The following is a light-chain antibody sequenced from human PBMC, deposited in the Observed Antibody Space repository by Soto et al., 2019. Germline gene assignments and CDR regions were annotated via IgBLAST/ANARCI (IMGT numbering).Light chain of an antibody. J-gene: IGKJ1*01. V-gene: IGKV1-5*01. CDR2: DAS. CDR3: QQYGSSGT. Sequence: DIQMTRAPSTLSASLGERVTXGXRASQSISRWLAWYQQKPGKAPKLLIYDASSLESGVPSRFSGSGSGTDFTLTISRLEPEDFAVYYCQQYGSSGTFGQGTKVDI. CDR1: QSISRW.